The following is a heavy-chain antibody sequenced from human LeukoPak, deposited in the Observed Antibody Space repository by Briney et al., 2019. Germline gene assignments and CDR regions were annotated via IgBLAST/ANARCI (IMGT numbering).Heavy chain of an antibody. Sequence: PGGSLRLSCAASGFPFSGYWMHWVRQAPGKGLVWVSRIDDDGAGTTYADSVKGRFTISRDNAKNTLYLQINSLRVEDTAVYYCARSASGCDAWGQGTLVTVSS. CDR2: IDDDGAGT. CDR1: GFPFSGYW. V-gene: IGHV3-74*01. D-gene: IGHD5-12*01. CDR3: ARSASGCDA. J-gene: IGHJ5*02.